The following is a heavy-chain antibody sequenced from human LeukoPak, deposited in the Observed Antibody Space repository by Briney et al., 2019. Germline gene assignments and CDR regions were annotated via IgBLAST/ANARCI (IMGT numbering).Heavy chain of an antibody. D-gene: IGHD2-15*01. V-gene: IGHV3-23*01. J-gene: IGHJ4*02. CDR2: ISGSGGST. CDR1: GFTFSSYA. Sequence: GGSLRLSCAASGFTFSSYAMSWVRQAPGKGLEWVSAISGSGGSTYYADSVKGRFTISRDNSKNTLYLQMNSLRAEDTAVYYCAKDYCSGGSCPGYFDYWGQGTLVTVSS. CDR3: AKDYCSGGSCPGYFDY.